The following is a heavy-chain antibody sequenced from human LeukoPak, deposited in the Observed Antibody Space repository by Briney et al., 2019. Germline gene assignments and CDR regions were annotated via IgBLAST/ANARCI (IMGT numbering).Heavy chain of an antibody. D-gene: IGHD2-15*01. CDR2: IWYDGSNK. Sequence: HPGGSLRLSCAASGFTFSSYGMHWVRQAPGKGLEWVAVIWYDGSNKYYADSVKGRFTISRDNSKNTLYLQMNSLRAEDTAVYYCARDGGVVVLDYWGQGTLVTVSS. CDR3: ARDGGVVVLDY. CDR1: GFTFSSYG. V-gene: IGHV3-33*01. J-gene: IGHJ4*02.